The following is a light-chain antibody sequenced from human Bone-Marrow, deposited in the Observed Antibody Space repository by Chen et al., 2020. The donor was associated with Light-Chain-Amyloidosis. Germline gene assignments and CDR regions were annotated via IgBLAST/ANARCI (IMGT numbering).Light chain of an antibody. V-gene: IGLV2-14*01. CDR3: SSFTSSSSYV. Sequence: QSALTQPASVSGSPGQSITISCTGTSGDVGTYNYVSWYQQHPGKAPKVMIYAVSNRPSGVSNRFSGSKSRNTASMTISGLQAEDEADYYCSSFTSSSSYVFGPGTKVTVL. CDR1: SGDVGTYNY. J-gene: IGLJ1*01. CDR2: AVS.